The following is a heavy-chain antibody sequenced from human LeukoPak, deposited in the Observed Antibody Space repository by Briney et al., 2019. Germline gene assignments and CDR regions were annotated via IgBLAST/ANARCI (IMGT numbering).Heavy chain of an antibody. CDR3: ARDRDYYGSGNNWFDP. V-gene: IGHV1-46*01. CDR1: GYTFTSYY. J-gene: IGHJ5*02. CDR2: INPSGGST. D-gene: IGHD3-10*01. Sequence: VASVKVSCKASGYTFTSYYMHWVRQAPGQGLEWMGIINPSGGSTSYAQKFQGRVTMTRDTSTSTVYMELSSLRSEDTAVYYCARDRDYYGSGNNWFDPWGQGTLVTVSS.